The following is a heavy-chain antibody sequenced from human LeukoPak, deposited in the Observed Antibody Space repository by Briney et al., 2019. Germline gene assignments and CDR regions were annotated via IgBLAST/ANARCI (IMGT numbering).Heavy chain of an antibody. CDR2: IYYSGTT. Sequence: SETLSLTCTVSGDSISSSNYYWGWIRQPPGKGLEWIGCIYYSGTTFYSPSLRSRVTISVDTSKNQFSLKLSSVTAADTAVYYCARGVARSSKFHFSYYFDYWGQGTLVTVSS. D-gene: IGHD6-6*01. J-gene: IGHJ4*02. V-gene: IGHV4-39*07. CDR1: GDSISSSNYY. CDR3: ARGVARSSKFHFSYYFDY.